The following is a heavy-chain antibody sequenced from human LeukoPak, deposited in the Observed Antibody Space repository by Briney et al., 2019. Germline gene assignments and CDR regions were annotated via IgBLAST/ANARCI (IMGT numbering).Heavy chain of an antibody. V-gene: IGHV3-11*01. CDR3: ARCSPYYYGSGSRPDY. J-gene: IGHJ4*02. D-gene: IGHD3-10*01. CDR2: ISSSGSTI. Sequence: GGSLRLSCAASGFTFSDYYMSWIRQAPGKGLEWVSYISSSGSTIYYADSVKGRFTISRDNAKNSLYLQMNSPRAEDTAVYYCARCSPYYYGSGSRPDYWGQGTLVTVSS. CDR1: GFTFSDYY.